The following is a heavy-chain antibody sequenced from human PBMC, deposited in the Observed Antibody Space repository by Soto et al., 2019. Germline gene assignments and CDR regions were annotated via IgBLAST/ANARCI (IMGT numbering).Heavy chain of an antibody. CDR3: ARGRYCLTGRCFPNWFDS. CDR2: IYKSATT. Sequence: SETLSLTCSVSGDSISNLDYFWAWIRQPPGQALEYIGYIYKSATTYYNPSFESRVAISVDTSKGQFSLNVTSVTAADTAVYFCARGRYCLTGRCFPNWFDSWGQGALVTVSS. J-gene: IGHJ5*01. D-gene: IGHD7-27*01. V-gene: IGHV4-30-4*01. CDR1: GDSISNLDYF.